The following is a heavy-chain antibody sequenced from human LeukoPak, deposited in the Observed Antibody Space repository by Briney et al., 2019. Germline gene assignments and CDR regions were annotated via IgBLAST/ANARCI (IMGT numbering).Heavy chain of an antibody. CDR1: GFTFNSFA. J-gene: IGHJ4*02. CDR3: AKSLGVGGYTRYKGFDQ. Sequence: GGSLRLSCAASGFTFNSFAMNWVRQAPGKGLEWVSSISGIYGSSHYADFVKGRFTISRDNSKNTLHLQMNSLRAEDTAVYYCAKSLGVGGYTRYKGFDQWGQGTLVTVSS. D-gene: IGHD3-16*02. V-gene: IGHV3-23*01. CDR2: ISGIYGSS.